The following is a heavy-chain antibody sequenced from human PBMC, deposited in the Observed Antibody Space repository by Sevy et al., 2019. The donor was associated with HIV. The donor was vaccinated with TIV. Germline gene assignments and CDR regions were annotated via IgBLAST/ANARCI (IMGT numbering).Heavy chain of an antibody. J-gene: IGHJ6*02. V-gene: IGHV3-30*04. D-gene: IGHD3-16*01. CDR1: GFTFSGYA. Sequence: GGSLRLSCAASGFTFSGYAMNWVRQAPGKGLEWVAVISSSGNNKYHADSMKDRFTISRDNSRNTLYLQMNSLRAEDTAVYYCARDGSSGGLFLKDYYYFGMDVWGQGTTVTVSS. CDR2: ISSSGNNK. CDR3: ARDGSSGGLFLKDYYYFGMDV.